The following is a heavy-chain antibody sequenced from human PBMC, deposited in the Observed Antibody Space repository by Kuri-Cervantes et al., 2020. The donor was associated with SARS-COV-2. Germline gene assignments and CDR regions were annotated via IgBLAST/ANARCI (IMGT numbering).Heavy chain of an antibody. CDR3: ALMAGYYYYYYMDV. Sequence: SVKVSCKASGYTFTGYYMHWVRQAPGQGLEWMGWINPNSGGTNYAQKFQCRVTMTRDTSISTAYMELSRLRSDDTAVYYCALMAGYYYYYYMDVWGKGTTVTVSS. V-gene: IGHV1-2*02. J-gene: IGHJ6*03. CDR1: GYTFTGYY. CDR2: INPNSGGT. D-gene: IGHD5-24*01.